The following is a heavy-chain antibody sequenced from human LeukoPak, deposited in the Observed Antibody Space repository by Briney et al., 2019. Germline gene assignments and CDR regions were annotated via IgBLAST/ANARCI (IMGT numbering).Heavy chain of an antibody. CDR2: INPSGGTT. Sequence: ASVKVSCKASGYTFTSYHMHWVRQAPGQGLEWMGIINPSGGTTNYAQKFRGRVTMTRDMSTSTVYMELSSLRSEDTAVYYCATGEPARGGIAFDIWGQGTMVTVSS. CDR1: GYTFTSYH. CDR3: ATGEPARGGIAFDI. D-gene: IGHD3-16*01. J-gene: IGHJ3*02. V-gene: IGHV1-46*01.